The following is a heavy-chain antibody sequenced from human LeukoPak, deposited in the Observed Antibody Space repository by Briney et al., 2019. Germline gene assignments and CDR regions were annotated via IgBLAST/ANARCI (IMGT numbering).Heavy chain of an antibody. J-gene: IGHJ6*03. CDR2: ISYDGSDK. V-gene: IGHV3-30*04. Sequence: GGSLRLSCAASGFTFSSYAMHWVRQAPGKGLEWVAVISYDGSDKYYADSVKGRFTICRDNSKNKVYGQMNSVRAEDTAVYYCAKVKGFGEQLPYYYYYMDVWGKGTTVTISS. CDR1: GFTFSSYA. D-gene: IGHD3-10*01. CDR3: AKVKGFGEQLPYYYYYMDV.